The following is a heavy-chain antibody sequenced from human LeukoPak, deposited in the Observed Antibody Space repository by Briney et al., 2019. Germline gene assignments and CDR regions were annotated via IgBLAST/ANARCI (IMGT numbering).Heavy chain of an antibody. Sequence: GRSLRLSCAASGFTFSSYGMPWVRQAPGKGLEWVAVMSYDGSNKYYADSVKGRFTISRDNSKNTLYLQMNSLRAEDTAVYYCAKGGTNWGSDFDYWGQGTLVTVSS. V-gene: IGHV3-30*18. J-gene: IGHJ4*02. CDR2: MSYDGSNK. D-gene: IGHD7-27*01. CDR1: GFTFSSYG. CDR3: AKGGTNWGSDFDY.